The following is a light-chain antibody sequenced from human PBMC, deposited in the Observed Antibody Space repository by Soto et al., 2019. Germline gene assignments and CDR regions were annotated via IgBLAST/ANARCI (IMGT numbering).Light chain of an antibody. J-gene: IGLJ3*02. CDR2: SNN. CDR3: AAWDDSLSWV. Sequence: QSVLTQPPSASGTPGQRVTISCSGSSSNIGSNTVNWYQQLPWTAPKHLIFSNNQRPSGVPDRFSGSKSGTSASLAISGLQPEDEADYYCAAWDDSLSWVFGGGTQLTVL. V-gene: IGLV1-44*01. CDR1: SSNIGSNT.